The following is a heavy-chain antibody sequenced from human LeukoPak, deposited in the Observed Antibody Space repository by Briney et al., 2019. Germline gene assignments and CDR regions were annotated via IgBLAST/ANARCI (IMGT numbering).Heavy chain of an antibody. V-gene: IGHV1-69*13. Sequence: RASVKVSCKASGGTFSSYAISWVRQAPGQGLEWMGGIIPIFGTANYAQKFQGRVTITADESTSTAYMELSSLRSEDTAVYYCARDLVGHISGYDGDYWGQGTLVTVSS. J-gene: IGHJ4*02. CDR2: IIPIFGTA. CDR3: ARDLVGHISGYDGDY. D-gene: IGHD5-12*01. CDR1: GGTFSSYA.